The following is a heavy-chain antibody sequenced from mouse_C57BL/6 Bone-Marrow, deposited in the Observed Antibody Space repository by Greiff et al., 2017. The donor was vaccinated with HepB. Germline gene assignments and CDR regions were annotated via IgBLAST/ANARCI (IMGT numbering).Heavy chain of an antibody. CDR2: IDPETGGT. CDR3: TRVYYYAMDY. Sequence: QVQLQQSGAELVRPGASVTLSCKASGYTFTDYEMHWVKQTPVHGLEWIGAIDPETGGTAYNQKFKGKAILTADKSSSTAYMELRSLTSEDSAVYYCTRVYYYAMDYGGQGTSVTVSS. J-gene: IGHJ4*01. V-gene: IGHV1-15*01. CDR1: GYTFTDYE.